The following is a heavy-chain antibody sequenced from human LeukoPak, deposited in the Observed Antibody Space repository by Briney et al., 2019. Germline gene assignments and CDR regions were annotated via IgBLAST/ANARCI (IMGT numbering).Heavy chain of an antibody. J-gene: IGHJ5*02. V-gene: IGHV1-46*01. Sequence: ASVKASCKASGYIFTSYYMHWVRQAPGQGLEWMGIINPSGGSTSHAQKFQGRVTMTRNTSISTAYMELSSLRSEDTAVYYCARGLLWFGERGWFDPWGQGTLVTVSS. CDR3: ARGLLWFGERGWFDP. D-gene: IGHD3-10*01. CDR1: GYIFTSYY. CDR2: INPSGGST.